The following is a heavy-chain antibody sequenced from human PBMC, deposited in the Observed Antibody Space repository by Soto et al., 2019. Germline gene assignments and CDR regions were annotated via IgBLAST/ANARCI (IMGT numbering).Heavy chain of an antibody. J-gene: IGHJ4*02. CDR1: GFTFSDHY. Sequence: EVQLVESGGGLVQPGGSLRLSCAASGFTFSDHYMDWVRQAPGKGLEWVGRIRNKANSYTTEYAASVKGRFTISRDDSKNSLYLQMNSLKTEDTAVYYCARVRLPDYWGQGTLVTVSS. CDR3: ARVRLPDY. V-gene: IGHV3-72*01. CDR2: IRNKANSYTT.